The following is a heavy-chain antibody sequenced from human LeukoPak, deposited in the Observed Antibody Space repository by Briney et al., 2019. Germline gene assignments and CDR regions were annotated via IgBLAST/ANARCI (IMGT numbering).Heavy chain of an antibody. J-gene: IGHJ4*02. V-gene: IGHV1-69*06. CDR3: ARVGERGSGNTFGDFDY. CDR1: GGTFSSYA. CDR2: IIPIFGTA. D-gene: IGHD3-10*01. Sequence: SVKVSCKASGGTFSSYAISWVRQAPGQGLEWMGGIIPIFGTANYAQKFQGRVTITADKSTSTAYMELSSLRSEDTAVYYCARVGERGSGNTFGDFDYWGQGTLVTVSS.